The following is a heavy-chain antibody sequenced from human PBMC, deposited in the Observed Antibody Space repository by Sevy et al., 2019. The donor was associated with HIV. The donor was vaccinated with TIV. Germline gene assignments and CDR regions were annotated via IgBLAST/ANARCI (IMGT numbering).Heavy chain of an antibody. V-gene: IGHV5-51*01. CDR2: IYPGDSDI. CDR1: GYNFTTYW. Sequence: GESLKISCKGSGYNFTTYWIGWVRQMPGKGLEWMGIIYPGDSDIRYSPSFQGQVTISSDKSISTAYLRWSSLKASDTAMYYCARQGRKIGVGGTRGFDYWGQGTLVTVSS. CDR3: ARQGRKIGVGGTRGFDY. D-gene: IGHD6-19*01. J-gene: IGHJ4*02.